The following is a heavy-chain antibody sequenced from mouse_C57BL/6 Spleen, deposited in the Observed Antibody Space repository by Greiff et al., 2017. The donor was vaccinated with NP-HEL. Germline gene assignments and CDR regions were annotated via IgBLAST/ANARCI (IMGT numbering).Heavy chain of an antibody. CDR3: ARSYYYGSSYDYFDY. CDR2: IRNTANGYTT. CDR1: GFTFTDYY. D-gene: IGHD1-1*01. Sequence: EVKVVESGGGLVQPGGSLSLSCAASGFTFTDYYMSWVRQPPGKALEWLGFIRNTANGYTTEYSSSVKGRFTISRDTSQSILYLQMKALRAEDSATYYCARSYYYGSSYDYFDYWGQGTTLTVSS. V-gene: IGHV7-3*01. J-gene: IGHJ2*01.